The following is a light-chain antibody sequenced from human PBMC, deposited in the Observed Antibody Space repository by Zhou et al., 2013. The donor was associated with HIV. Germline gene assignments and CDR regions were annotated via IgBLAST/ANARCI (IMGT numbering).Light chain of an antibody. CDR2: GAS. CDR1: QSISRS. V-gene: IGKV1-39*01. J-gene: IGKJ2*01. Sequence: DIQMTQSPSSLSASVGDRVTISRRASQSISRSLNWYQQKPGKAPKLLIYGASSLQSGVPSRFSGSGSGTDFTLTISSLQPEDFATYYCQQYNSYSTFGQGTKLEIK. CDR3: QQYNSYST.